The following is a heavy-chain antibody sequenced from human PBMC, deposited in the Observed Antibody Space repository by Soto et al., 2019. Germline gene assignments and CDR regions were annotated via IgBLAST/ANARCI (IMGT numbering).Heavy chain of an antibody. CDR2: IIPTLGTP. J-gene: IGHJ6*02. D-gene: IGHD3-3*01. V-gene: IGHV1-69*01. CDR1: GGTFSTHA. Sequence: QVQLVQSGAEVKKPGSSVKVSCKASGGTFSTHAISWVRQAPGQGLEWLGGIIPTLGTPNYAQKFQGRVTVTADEYTSTAYMALSRLTSEDTAVYYCARAAFRSGYYGYYSGMDVWGQGTEVNV. CDR3: ARAAFRSGYYGYYSGMDV.